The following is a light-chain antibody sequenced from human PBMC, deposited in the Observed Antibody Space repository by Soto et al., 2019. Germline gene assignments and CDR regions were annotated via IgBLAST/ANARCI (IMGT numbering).Light chain of an antibody. Sequence: QSALTQPASVSGSPGQSITVSCTGTSSDVGSYDLVSWYQQHPGKAPKLMIYEVSKRPSRVSNRFSGSKSGNTASLTISGLQAEDEGDYYCCSYAGSSTQVFGGGTKLTVL. J-gene: IGLJ2*01. CDR1: SSDVGSYDL. CDR3: CSYAGSSTQV. V-gene: IGLV2-23*02. CDR2: EVS.